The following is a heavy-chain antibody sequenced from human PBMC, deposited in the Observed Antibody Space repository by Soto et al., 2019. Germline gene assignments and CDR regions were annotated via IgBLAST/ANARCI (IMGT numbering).Heavy chain of an antibody. V-gene: IGHV1-8*01. Sequence: QVQLVQSGAEVKKPGASVKVSCKASGYTFTSYDINWVRQATGQGLEWMGWMNPNSGNTGYAQKLQGRVTMTRNTSISTAYMELSSLRSEDTAVYYCARAGYCSGGSCYRNWFDPWGQGTLVTVSS. CDR3: ARAGYCSGGSCYRNWFDP. CDR2: MNPNSGNT. J-gene: IGHJ5*02. D-gene: IGHD2-15*01. CDR1: GYTFTSYD.